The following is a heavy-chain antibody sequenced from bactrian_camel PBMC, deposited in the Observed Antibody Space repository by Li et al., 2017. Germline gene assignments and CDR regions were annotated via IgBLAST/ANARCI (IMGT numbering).Heavy chain of an antibody. V-gene: IGHV3S53*01. Sequence: HVQLVESGGDSVQPGGSLRLTCEASSRYTSVLDCMAWFRQAPGMEREGVAVIDSNGDTTYADSVKGRFTISKDSGKNTLYLQMNSLKPEDTAMYYCAASYRPPPWSAQTTADRTCSSTGARAPRSPSP. CDR2: IDSNGDT. J-gene: IGHJ4*01. CDR1: SRYTSVLD. D-gene: IGHD8*01. CDR3: AASYRPPPWSAQTTADRTCSST.